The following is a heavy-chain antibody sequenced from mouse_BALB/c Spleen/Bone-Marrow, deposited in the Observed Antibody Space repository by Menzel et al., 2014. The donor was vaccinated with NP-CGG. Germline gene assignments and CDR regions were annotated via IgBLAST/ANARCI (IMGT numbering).Heavy chain of an antibody. CDR3: AREGRGYYGCSGAAMDF. CDR2: IWAGGSK. J-gene: IGHJ4*01. V-gene: IGHV2-9*02. D-gene: IGHD1-1*01. CDR1: GFSLTSYG. Sequence: QAQLKESGPGLVAPSQSLSITCTDSGFSLTSYGVHWVRQPAGKGLAWPGVIWAGGSKSYNSALKSRLGIHQQNYKSPGFLKLNSVQTDDTATYYCAREGRGYYGCSGAAMDFWGQGTSVTVSS.